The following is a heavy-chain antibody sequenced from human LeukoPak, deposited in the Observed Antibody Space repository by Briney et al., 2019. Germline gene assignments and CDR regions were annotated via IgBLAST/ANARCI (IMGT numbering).Heavy chain of an antibody. CDR2: IYTSGST. Sequence: PSETLSLTCTVSGGSISSYYWSWIRQPAGKGLEWIGRIYTSGSTNYNPSLKSRVTMSVDTSKNQFSLNLISVTAADTAVYYCATVVVNWNYLNYWGQGTLVTVSS. J-gene: IGHJ4*02. V-gene: IGHV4-4*07. D-gene: IGHD1-7*01. CDR1: GGSISSYY. CDR3: ATVVVNWNYLNY.